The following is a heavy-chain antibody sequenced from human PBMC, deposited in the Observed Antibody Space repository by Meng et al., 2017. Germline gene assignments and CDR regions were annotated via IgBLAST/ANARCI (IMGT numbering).Heavy chain of an antibody. V-gene: IGHV1-2*06. D-gene: IGHD3-10*01. CDR1: GYTFTGYY. Sequence: GAGVKSAGASGKVSCKASGYTFTGYYMHGVRQAPGQGLEWMGRINPNSGGTNYAQKFQGRVTMTRDTSISTAYMELSRLRSDDTAVYYCASELNTYGSGSYAYWGQGTLVTVSS. CDR2: INPNSGGT. J-gene: IGHJ4*02. CDR3: ASELNTYGSGSYAY.